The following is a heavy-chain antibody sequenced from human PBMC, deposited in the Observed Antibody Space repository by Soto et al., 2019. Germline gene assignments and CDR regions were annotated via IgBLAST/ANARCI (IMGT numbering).Heavy chain of an antibody. CDR1: GYTFTSYG. CDR3: ANLLPHAMAPGAYYCGMDV. V-gene: IGHV1-18*01. CDR2: ISAYNGNT. J-gene: IGHJ6*02. Sequence: ASVKVSCKASGYTFTSYGISWVRQAPGQGLEWMGWISAYNGNTNYAQKLQGRVTMTTDTSTSTAYMELRSLRSDDTAVYYCANLLPHAMAPGAYYCGMDVWGQGTKVTVSS. D-gene: IGHD5-18*01.